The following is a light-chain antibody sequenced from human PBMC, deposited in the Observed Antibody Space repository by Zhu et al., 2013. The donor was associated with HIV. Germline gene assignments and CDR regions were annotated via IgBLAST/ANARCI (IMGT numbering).Light chain of an antibody. CDR2: DNN. Sequence: QSVLTQPPSVSAAPGQKVTISCSGSSSNIGNNYVSWYQQLPGTAPKLLIYDNNSRPSGIPDRFSGSKSGTSATLGITGLQTGDEADYYCGTWDSSLSEGVFGGGTKLTVL. V-gene: IGLV1-51*01. J-gene: IGLJ3*02. CDR3: GTWDSSLSEGV. CDR1: SSNIGNNY.